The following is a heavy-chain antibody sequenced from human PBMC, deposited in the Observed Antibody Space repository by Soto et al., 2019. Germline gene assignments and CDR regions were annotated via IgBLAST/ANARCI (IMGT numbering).Heavy chain of an antibody. CDR1: GFTFSNAW. CDR2: IKSKTDGGTT. Sequence: GGSLRLSCAASGFTFSNAWMSWVRQAPGKGLEWVGRIKSKTDGGTTDYAAPAKGRFTISRDDSKNTLYLQMNSLKTEDTAVYYCTTVSLPRYFDWLADMDVWGQGTTVTVSS. J-gene: IGHJ6*02. D-gene: IGHD3-9*01. CDR3: TTVSLPRYFDWLADMDV. V-gene: IGHV3-15*01.